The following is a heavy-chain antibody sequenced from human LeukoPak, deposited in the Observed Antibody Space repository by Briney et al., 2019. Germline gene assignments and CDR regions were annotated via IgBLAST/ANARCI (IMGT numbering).Heavy chain of an antibody. V-gene: IGHV4-61*02. CDR1: GGSISSGSYY. CDR3: ARERGSIANWFDP. J-gene: IGHJ5*02. CDR2: IYTSGST. D-gene: IGHD6-6*01. Sequence: PSETLSLTCTVSGGSISSGSYYWSWIRQPAGKGLEWIGRIYTSGSTNYNPSLKSRVTISVDTSKNQFSLKLSSVTAADTAVYYCARERGSIANWFDPWGQGTLVTVSS.